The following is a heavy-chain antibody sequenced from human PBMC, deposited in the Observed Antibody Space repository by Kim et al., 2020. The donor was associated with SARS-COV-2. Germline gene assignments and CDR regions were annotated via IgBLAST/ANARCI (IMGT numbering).Heavy chain of an antibody. CDR3: ARVEDSGSSHILPNWFDP. CDR1: GGTFSSYA. D-gene: IGHD3-10*01. V-gene: IGHV1-69*13. J-gene: IGHJ5*02. CDR2: IIPIFGTA. Sequence: SVKVSCKASGGTFSSYAISWVRQAPGQGLEWMGGIIPIFGTANYAQKFQGRVTITADASTSTAYMELSSLRSEDTAVYYCARVEDSGSSHILPNWFDPWGQGTLVTVSS.